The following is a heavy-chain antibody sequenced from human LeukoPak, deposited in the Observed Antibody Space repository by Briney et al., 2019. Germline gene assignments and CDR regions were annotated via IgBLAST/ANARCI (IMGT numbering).Heavy chain of an antibody. D-gene: IGHD3-10*01. V-gene: IGHV3-30*18. CDR2: ISYDGSNK. J-gene: IGHJ4*02. Sequence: GGSLRLSCTASGFIFNDFWMSWVRQAPGKGPEWVAVISYDGSNKYYADSVKGRFTISRDNSKNTLYLQMNSLRAEDTAVYYCANVLLWFGELSFGDYWGQGTLVTVSS. CDR1: GFIFNDFW. CDR3: ANVLLWFGELSFGDY.